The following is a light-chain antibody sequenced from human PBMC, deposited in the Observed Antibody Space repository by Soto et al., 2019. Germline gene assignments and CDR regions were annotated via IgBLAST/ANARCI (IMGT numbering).Light chain of an antibody. Sequence: DIQMTQSPSNLSASVGDRVTITCRTSQSFSTWFAWYQQKPGKAPKLLIYKASSLESGVPSRFSGSGSRPEFTLTISSLQPYDFATYYFQQYNSDPLTFGGGTTVEIK. CDR2: KAS. V-gene: IGKV1-5*03. J-gene: IGKJ4*01. CDR1: QSFSTW. CDR3: QQYNSDPLT.